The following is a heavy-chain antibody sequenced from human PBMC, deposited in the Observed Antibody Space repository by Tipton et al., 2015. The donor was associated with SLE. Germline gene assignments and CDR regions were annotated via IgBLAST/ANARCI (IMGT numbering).Heavy chain of an antibody. Sequence: GSLRLSCAASGFNFDNYGMSWVRQAPGKGLEWVSAISGSGVDPYYADSVKGRFTISRDNSKNTLYLQMNSLRAEDTAVYYCATCGHSGNYYSAFDIWGQGTMVTVSS. D-gene: IGHD1-26*01. J-gene: IGHJ3*02. V-gene: IGHV3-23*01. CDR3: ATCGHSGNYYSAFDI. CDR1: GFNFDNYG. CDR2: ISGSGVDP.